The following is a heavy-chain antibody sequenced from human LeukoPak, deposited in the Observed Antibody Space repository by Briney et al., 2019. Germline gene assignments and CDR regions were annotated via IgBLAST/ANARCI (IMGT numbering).Heavy chain of an antibody. J-gene: IGHJ3*02. CDR2: IYSDGTS. Sequence: GGSLRLSCAASGFTVSSKYMSWVRQAPGKGLEWVSIIYSDGTSYYADFVKGRFTISRDNANNSLYLQMHSLRAEDSSVYYCARPTTVTTISADAFDIWGQGTMVTVSS. CDR3: ARPTTVTTISADAFDI. V-gene: IGHV3-53*01. CDR1: GFTVSSKY. D-gene: IGHD4-17*01.